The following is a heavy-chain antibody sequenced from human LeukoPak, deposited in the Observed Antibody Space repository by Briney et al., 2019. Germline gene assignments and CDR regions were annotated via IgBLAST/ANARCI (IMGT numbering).Heavy chain of an antibody. V-gene: IGHV4-61*02. CDR2: IYTSGST. J-gene: IGHJ4*02. CDR3: ARERGHDYGDPDY. Sequence: KPSETLSLTCAVSGGSISSGSYYWSWIRQPAGKGLEWIGRIYTSGSTNYNPSLKSRVTISVDTSKNQFSLKLSSVTAADTAVYYCARERGHDYGDPDYWGQGTLVTVSS. CDR1: GGSISSGSYY. D-gene: IGHD4-17*01.